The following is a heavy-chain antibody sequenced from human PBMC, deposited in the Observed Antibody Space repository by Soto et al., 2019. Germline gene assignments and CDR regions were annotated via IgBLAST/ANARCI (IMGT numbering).Heavy chain of an antibody. CDR3: ARRGSGYEGYYFDS. J-gene: IGHJ4*02. D-gene: IGHD5-12*01. Sequence: QVQLRESGPGLVRPSETLSLTCPVSGDSVSRYYWSWIRQPPGKGLEWLGHISYSGSSNDNPSLRSRVTMSVDTSKIQVSLSLSPVTAADTAVYYCARRGSGYEGYYFDSWGQGALVTVSS. CDR2: ISYSGSS. CDR1: GDSVSRYY. V-gene: IGHV4-59*08.